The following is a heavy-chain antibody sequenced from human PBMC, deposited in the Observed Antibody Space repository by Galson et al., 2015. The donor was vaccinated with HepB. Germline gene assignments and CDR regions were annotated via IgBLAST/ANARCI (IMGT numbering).Heavy chain of an antibody. D-gene: IGHD3-22*01. V-gene: IGHV3-33*01. CDR1: GFTFSSYG. Sequence: SLRLSCAASGFTFSSYGMHWVRQAPGKGLEGVAVIWYDGSNKYYADSVKGRFTISRDNSKNTLYLQMNSLRAEDTAVYYCASSPLPPPSFTYYYASVDYYYGMDVWGQGTTVTVSS. CDR2: IWYDGSNK. CDR3: ASSPLPPPSFTYYYASVDYYYGMDV. J-gene: IGHJ6*02.